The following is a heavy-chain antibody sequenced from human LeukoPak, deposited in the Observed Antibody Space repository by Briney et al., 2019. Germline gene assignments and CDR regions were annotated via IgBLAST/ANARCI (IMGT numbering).Heavy chain of an antibody. Sequence: PGGSLRLSCAASGFTFSSYAMSWVRQAPGKGLEWVSAISGSGGSTYYADSEKGRFTISRDNSKNTLYLQMNSLRAEDTAVYYCAKSYYDFWSGYRRDHFDYWGQGTLVTVSS. CDR1: GFTFSSYA. D-gene: IGHD3-3*01. V-gene: IGHV3-23*01. CDR3: AKSYYDFWSGYRRDHFDY. J-gene: IGHJ4*02. CDR2: ISGSGGST.